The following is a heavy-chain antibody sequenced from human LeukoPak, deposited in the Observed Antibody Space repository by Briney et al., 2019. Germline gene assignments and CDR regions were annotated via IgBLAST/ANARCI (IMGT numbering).Heavy chain of an antibody. CDR1: GYTFTSYG. J-gene: IGHJ6*03. CDR2: ISAYNGNT. CDR3: AIAIAAAPSYYYYYMDV. V-gene: IGHV1-18*01. Sequence: ASVKVSCKASGYTFTSYGISWVRQAPGQGLEWMGWISAYNGNTNYAQKLQGRVTMTTDTSTSTAYMELRSLRSDDTAVYYCAIAIAAAPSYYYYYMDVWGKGTTVTVSS. D-gene: IGHD6-13*01.